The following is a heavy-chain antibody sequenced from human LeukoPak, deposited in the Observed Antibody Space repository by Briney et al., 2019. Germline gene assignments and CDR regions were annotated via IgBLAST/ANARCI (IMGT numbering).Heavy chain of an antibody. V-gene: IGHV3-11*01. Sequence: GGSLRLSCAASGFTFSDYYMSWIRQAPGKGLEWVSYISSSGSTIYYADSVKGRFTISRDNAKNSLYLQMNSLRAEDTAVYYCARDRAYSSSWYWDYFDYWGQGTLVTVSS. J-gene: IGHJ4*02. D-gene: IGHD6-13*01. CDR1: GFTFSDYY. CDR2: ISSSGSTI. CDR3: ARDRAYSSSWYWDYFDY.